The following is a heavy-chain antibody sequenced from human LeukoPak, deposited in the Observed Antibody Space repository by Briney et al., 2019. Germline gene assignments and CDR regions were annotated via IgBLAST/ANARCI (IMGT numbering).Heavy chain of an antibody. CDR2: LRYDESNE. Sequence: PGGSLRLSCAAFGFTFSSFGLHWVRQAPGKGLEWVAFLRYDESNEYYADSVKSRFTISRDNSIDKLYLQINSLRAENTAVYYCAKTRGYDLDGDVAFNLWGQGTMVSVPS. CDR3: AKTRGYDLDGDVAFNL. CDR1: GFTFSSFG. J-gene: IGHJ3*01. V-gene: IGHV3-30*02. D-gene: IGHD5-12*01.